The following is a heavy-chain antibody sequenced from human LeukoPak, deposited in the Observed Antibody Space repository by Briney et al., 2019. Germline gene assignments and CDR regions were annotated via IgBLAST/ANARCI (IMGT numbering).Heavy chain of an antibody. Sequence: SETLSLTCTVSGYSISSGYLWGWIRQPPGKGLEWIGSTYHGGTTYSNPSLKSRVVISEDTSKNQFSLKPSSVTAADTAVYYCARGSGDWTYYFDYGGQGTLVTVSS. CDR3: ARGSGDWTYYFDY. V-gene: IGHV4-38-2*02. CDR2: TYHGGTT. J-gene: IGHJ4*02. D-gene: IGHD2-21*02. CDR1: GYSISSGYL.